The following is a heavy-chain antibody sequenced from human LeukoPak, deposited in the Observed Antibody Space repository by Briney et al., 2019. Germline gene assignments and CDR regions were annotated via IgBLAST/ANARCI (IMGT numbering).Heavy chain of an antibody. Sequence: ASVQVSCKASGYTFTGYYMHWVRQAPGQGLEWMGWINPNSGGTNYAQKFQGRVTMTRDTSISTAYMELSRLRSDDTAVYYCARPSEEYCSSTSCYYYYGMDVWGQGTTVTVSS. D-gene: IGHD2-2*01. J-gene: IGHJ6*02. CDR3: ARPSEEYCSSTSCYYYYGMDV. V-gene: IGHV1-2*02. CDR2: INPNSGGT. CDR1: GYTFTGYY.